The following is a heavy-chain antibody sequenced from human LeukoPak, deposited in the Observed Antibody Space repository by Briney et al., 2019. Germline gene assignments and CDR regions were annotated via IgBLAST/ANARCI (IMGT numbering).Heavy chain of an antibody. CDR1: GFTFSTYS. D-gene: IGHD6-13*01. J-gene: IGHJ4*02. CDR3: AKGGERSSSSMDY. Sequence: PRGSLRLSCAASGFTFSTYSMNWVRQAPGKGLEWVSSISSRSSYIYYADSVKGRFTISRDNAKNSLYLQMKSLRAEDTAVYYCAKGGERSSSSMDYWGQGTLVTVSS. V-gene: IGHV3-21*06. CDR2: ISSRSSYI.